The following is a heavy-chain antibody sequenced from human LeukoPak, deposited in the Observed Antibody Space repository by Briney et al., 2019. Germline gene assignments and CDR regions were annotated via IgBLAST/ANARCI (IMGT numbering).Heavy chain of an antibody. V-gene: IGHV4-59*01. CDR1: GGSISSFY. Sequence: SETLSLTCTVSGGSISSFYWTWIRQPPGKGLEWIGYIYYSGSTNHNPSLKSRVTISVDTSKTQFSLQLRSVTAADTAVYYCASSSAARGWFDPWGQGTLVTVSS. J-gene: IGHJ5*02. D-gene: IGHD6-6*01. CDR2: IYYSGST. CDR3: ASSSAARGWFDP.